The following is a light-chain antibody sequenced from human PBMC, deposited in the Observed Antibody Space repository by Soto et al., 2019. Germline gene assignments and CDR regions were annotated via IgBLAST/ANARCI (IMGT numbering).Light chain of an antibody. CDR2: ANT. Sequence: QSVLTQPPSVSGAPGQRVAISCTGSSSNLGAGYDVHWYQHVPGTAPKLLIYANTNRPSGVPERFSGAKSGTSASLAITGLQAEDEADYYCQSYDSSLSVDVFATGTKVTVL. J-gene: IGLJ1*01. CDR3: QSYDSSLSVDV. V-gene: IGLV1-40*01. CDR1: SSNLGAGYD.